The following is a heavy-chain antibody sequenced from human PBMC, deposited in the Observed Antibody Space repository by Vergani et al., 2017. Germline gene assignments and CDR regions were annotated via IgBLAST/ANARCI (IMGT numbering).Heavy chain of an antibody. CDR2: ISGSGGST. CDR1: GFTFSSYA. V-gene: IGHV3-23*01. CDR3: AKGSPPASGGGMDV. J-gene: IGHJ6*02. D-gene: IGHD3-10*01. Sequence: EVQLLESGGGLVQPGGSLRLSCAASGFTFSSYAMSWVRQAPGKGLEWVSAISGSGGSTYYADSVKGWFTLSRYKSKNTLYLQMNRLRAEDTAVYYCAKGSPPASGGGMDVWGQGTTVTVSS.